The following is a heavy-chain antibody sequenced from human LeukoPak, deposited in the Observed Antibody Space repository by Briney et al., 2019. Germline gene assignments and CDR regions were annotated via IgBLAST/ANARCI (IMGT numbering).Heavy chain of an antibody. J-gene: IGHJ4*02. CDR2: ISSSGTTI. D-gene: IGHD6-13*01. V-gene: IGHV3-11*01. CDR1: GFTFSDYY. Sequence: PGGSLRLSCVASGFTFSDYYMSWIRQAPGKGLEWISYISSSGTTIYYTDSVKGRLTISRDNAKNSLYLQMSSLRAEDTAVYFCAKAAAGMRYFDYWGQGTLVTVSS. CDR3: AKAAAGMRYFDY.